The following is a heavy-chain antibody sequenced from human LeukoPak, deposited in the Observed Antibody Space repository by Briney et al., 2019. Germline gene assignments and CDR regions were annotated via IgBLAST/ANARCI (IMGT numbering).Heavy chain of an antibody. D-gene: IGHD4-17*01. V-gene: IGHV3-48*01. J-gene: IGHJ4*02. Sequence: GGSLRLSCAASGFTFSSYSMNWVRQAPGKGLEWVSYISSSSSSTIYYADSVKGRFTISRDNAKNSLYLQMNSLRAEDTAVYYCASLHDYGDYFDYWGQGTLVTVSS. CDR2: ISSSSSSTI. CDR1: GFTFSSYS. CDR3: ASLHDYGDYFDY.